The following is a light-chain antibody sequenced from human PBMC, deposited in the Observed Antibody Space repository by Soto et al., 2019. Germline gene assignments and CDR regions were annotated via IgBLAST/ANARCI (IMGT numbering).Light chain of an antibody. CDR2: GAS. CDR3: QPYNNWPLLIT. J-gene: IGKJ5*01. CDR1: RSVSSN. Sequence: EIVMTQSPATLSVSPGERATLSCRASRSVSSNLAWYQQKPGQAPRLLIYGASTRATGIPARFSGSGSGTEFTLTISSLQSEDFAVYYCQPYNNWPLLITFGQRTRLEIK. V-gene: IGKV3-15*01.